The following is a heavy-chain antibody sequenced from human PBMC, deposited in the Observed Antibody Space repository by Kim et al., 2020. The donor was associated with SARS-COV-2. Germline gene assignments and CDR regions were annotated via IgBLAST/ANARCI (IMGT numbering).Heavy chain of an antibody. CDR3: ARSGFNWGLDY. CDR2: T. J-gene: IGHJ4*02. Sequence: TTYPQKFQGRVTMTRDTSISTTYMELSRLGSDDTAVYYCARSGFNWGLDYWGQGTLVTVSS. D-gene: IGHD7-27*01. V-gene: IGHV1-2*02.